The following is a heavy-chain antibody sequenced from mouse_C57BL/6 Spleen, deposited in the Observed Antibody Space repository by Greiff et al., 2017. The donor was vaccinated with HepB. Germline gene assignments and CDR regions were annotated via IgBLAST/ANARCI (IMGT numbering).Heavy chain of an antibody. V-gene: IGHV1-80*01. J-gene: IGHJ4*01. CDR3: ARSGPYYAMDY. CDR1: GFAFSSYW. CDR2: IYPGDGDT. D-gene: IGHD3-1*01. Sequence: QVQLQQSGAELVKPGASVKISCKASGFAFSSYWMKWVKQRPGKGLEWIGQIYPGDGDTNYNGKFKGKATLTADKSSSTAYMQLSSLTSEDSAVYFCARSGPYYAMDYWGQGTSVTVSS.